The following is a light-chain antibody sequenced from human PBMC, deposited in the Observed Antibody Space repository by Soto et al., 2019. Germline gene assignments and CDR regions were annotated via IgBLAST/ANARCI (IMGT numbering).Light chain of an antibody. V-gene: IGKV3-20*01. Sequence: EVVLTQSPGTLSLSPGERATLSCRASQSVISTYLAWYQQKPGQAPRLLIYGASSRADGVPARFSGSGSGTDFTLTISGLEPDDCAIYYCQQYGPSQYTFGQGTKWEVK. CDR3: QQYGPSQYT. J-gene: IGKJ2*01. CDR1: QSVISTY. CDR2: GAS.